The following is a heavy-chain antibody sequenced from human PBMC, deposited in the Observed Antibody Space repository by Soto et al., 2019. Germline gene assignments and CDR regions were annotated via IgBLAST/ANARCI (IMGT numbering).Heavy chain of an antibody. V-gene: IGHV4-31*03. D-gene: IGHD3-9*01. J-gene: IGHJ4*02. CDR1: GASISSGNYY. Sequence: SETLSLTCTVSGASISSGNYYWNWVRQYPGKGLEWVGYLYHRGTTYYNPSLKSRLSISLDTSKNQFSLKVSSVTAADTAVYYCARASFDYLWLYDYWGQGTLVTVS. CDR3: ARASFDYLWLYDY. CDR2: LYHRGTT.